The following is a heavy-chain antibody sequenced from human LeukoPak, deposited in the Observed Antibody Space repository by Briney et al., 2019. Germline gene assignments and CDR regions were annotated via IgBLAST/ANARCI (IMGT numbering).Heavy chain of an antibody. CDR2: IYYSGST. CDR3: ARGRGQLAGRQYYYYYYMDV. J-gene: IGHJ6*03. V-gene: IGHV4-31*03. Sequence: SETLSLTCTVSGGSIRSGGYYWSWIRQHPGKGLEWIGYIYYSGSTYYNPSLKSRVTISVDTSKNQFSLKLSSVTAADTAVYYCARGRGQLAGRQYYYYYYMDVWGKGTTVTVSS. CDR1: GGSIRSGGYY. D-gene: IGHD1-1*01.